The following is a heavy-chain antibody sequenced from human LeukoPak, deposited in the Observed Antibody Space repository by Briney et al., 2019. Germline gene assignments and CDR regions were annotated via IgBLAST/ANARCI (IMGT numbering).Heavy chain of an antibody. D-gene: IGHD1-26*01. Sequence: GGSLRLSCAVSGFTFSGFWMSWSRQVPGKGLEWVSGISASGGSTNYADSVKGRFTISRDNSKNTLYLQMNSLRAEDTAVYYCAKRGATTGDFDYRGQGTLVTVSS. CDR1: GFTFSGFW. CDR2: ISASGGST. V-gene: IGHV3-23*01. J-gene: IGHJ4*02. CDR3: AKRGATTGDFDY.